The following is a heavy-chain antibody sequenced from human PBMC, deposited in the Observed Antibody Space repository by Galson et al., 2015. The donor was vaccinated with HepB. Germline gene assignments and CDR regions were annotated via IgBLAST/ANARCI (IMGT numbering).Heavy chain of an antibody. Sequence: SVKVSCKASEYSFTIYNIHWVRQAPGQRLEWMGWVNTGNGNTKYSQKFQDRVTLTRDTSATTAYMELSSLEFEDTAVYYCARGGQWPQFYYFDYWGRGTLVTVSS. D-gene: IGHD5-24*01. CDR3: ARGGQWPQFYYFDY. CDR1: EYSFTIYN. CDR2: VNTGNGNT. V-gene: IGHV1-3*04. J-gene: IGHJ4*02.